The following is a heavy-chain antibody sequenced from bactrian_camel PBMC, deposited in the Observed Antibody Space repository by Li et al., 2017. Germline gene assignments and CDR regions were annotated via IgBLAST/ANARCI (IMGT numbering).Heavy chain of an antibody. Sequence: HVQLVESGGGSVPPGGSLRLSCTASGYRWSDNSMGWFRQIPDKEREGVAGIESDGSTSYAVSVKGRFTVSQDSAKNILYLQMNSLKPEDTAMYYCAAEGPHSGRWERFRLAGVTFMYNYWGQGTQVTVS. CDR1: GYRWSDNS. V-gene: IGHV3S53*01. CDR3: AAEGPHSGRWERFRLAGVTFMYNY. J-gene: IGHJ4*01. CDR2: IESDGST. D-gene: IGHD3*01.